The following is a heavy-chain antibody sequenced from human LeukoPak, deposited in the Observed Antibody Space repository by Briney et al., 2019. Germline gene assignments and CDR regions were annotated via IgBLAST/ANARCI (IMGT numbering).Heavy chain of an antibody. V-gene: IGHV6-1*01. D-gene: IGHD2-8*02. J-gene: IGHJ5*02. CDR2: TYYRSKWST. CDR3: SRVSGGVFEA. Sequence: SQTLSRTCAISGDSVSSNTVTCNWIRQSPSRGLEWLGRTYYRSKWSTDYSESVKRRITINPDTSKNKFSLHLNSVSPEDTAVYSCSRVSGGVFEAWGQGTLVTVSS. CDR1: GDSVSSNTVT.